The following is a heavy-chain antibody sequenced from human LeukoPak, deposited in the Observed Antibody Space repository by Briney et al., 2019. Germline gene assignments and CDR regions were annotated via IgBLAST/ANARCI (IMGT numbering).Heavy chain of an antibody. J-gene: IGHJ5*02. D-gene: IGHD6-19*01. CDR2: IYSGGST. Sequence: PGGSLRLSCAASGFTVSSNYMSWVRQAPGKGLEWVSVIYSGGSTYYADSVKGRFTISRDNSKNTLYLQMNSLRAEDTAVYYCARDLRTAVAGNWFDPWGQGTLVTVSS. CDR3: ARDLRTAVAGNWFDP. CDR1: GFTVSSNY. V-gene: IGHV3-66*01.